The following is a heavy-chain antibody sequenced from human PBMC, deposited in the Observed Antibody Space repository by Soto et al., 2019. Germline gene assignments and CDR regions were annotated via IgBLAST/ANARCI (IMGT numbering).Heavy chain of an antibody. CDR3: ARGPWVYYDSSGYYQSDFDY. J-gene: IGHJ4*02. CDR1: GFTFSSYA. Sequence: GGSLRLSCAASGFTFSSYAMSWVRQAPGKGLEWVSYISSSSTIYYADSVKGRFTISRDNAKNSLYLQMNSLRDEDTAVYYCARGPWVYYDSSGYYQSDFDYWGQGTLVTVSS. V-gene: IGHV3-48*02. CDR2: ISSSSTI. D-gene: IGHD3-22*01.